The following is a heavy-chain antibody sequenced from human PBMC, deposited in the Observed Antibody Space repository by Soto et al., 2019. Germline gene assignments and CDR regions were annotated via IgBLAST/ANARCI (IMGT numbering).Heavy chain of an antibody. Sequence: PWGSLIVSCASSVFTFRNYGMHWVRQAPGKGLDWIAGMSSDGSYTPYADSMKGRFTISRDNPKNTLFFQMHSLRAEDTAVYFCARDADTSNHLSFFDSWGQGTMVTVSS. J-gene: IGHJ4*02. CDR1: VFTFRNYG. V-gene: IGHV3-30*03. CDR3: ARDADTSNHLSFFDS. CDR2: MSSDGSYT. D-gene: IGHD2-2*01.